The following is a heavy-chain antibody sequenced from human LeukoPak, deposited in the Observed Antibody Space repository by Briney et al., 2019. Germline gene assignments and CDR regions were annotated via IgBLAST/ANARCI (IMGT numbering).Heavy chain of an antibody. J-gene: IGHJ6*02. CDR2: IYYSGST. D-gene: IGHD3-22*01. CDR1: GGSISSSSYY. V-gene: IGHV4-39*01. CDR3: SRYADSSGYYRAYYYYGMDV. Sequence: SETLSLTCTVSGGSISSSSYYWGWIRQPPGKGLEWIGSIYYSGSTYYNPSLKSRVTISVDTSKNQFSLKLGFVTAADTAVYYCSRYADSSGYYRAYYYYGMDVWGQGTTVTVSS.